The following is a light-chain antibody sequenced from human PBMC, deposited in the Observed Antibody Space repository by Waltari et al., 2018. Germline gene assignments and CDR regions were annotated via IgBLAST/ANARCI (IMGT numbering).Light chain of an antibody. CDR2: GAS. CDR1: QTVSRSR. CDR3: QQFGSSVLYT. V-gene: IGKV3-20*01. J-gene: IGKJ2*01. Sequence: EVVLTQSPGTLSLSPGERATLSCRASQTVSRSRIAWYLQKPVQAPRLLIDGASGRATDTPDRFSGSGSGTDFSLTISRVEPEDFAVYYCQQFGSSVLYTFGQGTKLEIK.